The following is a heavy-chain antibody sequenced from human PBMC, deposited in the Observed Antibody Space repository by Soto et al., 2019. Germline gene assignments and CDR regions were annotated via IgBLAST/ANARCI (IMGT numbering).Heavy chain of an antibody. Sequence: QVQLVESGGGVVQPGRSLRLSCAASGFTFSSYGMHWVRQAPGKGLEWVAVISYDGSNKYYADSVKGRFTISRDNSKNTLYLQMNSLRAEDTAVYYCAIVGWELDYWRQGSLVTVSS. D-gene: IGHD1-26*01. CDR2: ISYDGSNK. CDR1: GFTFSSYG. CDR3: AIVGWELDY. J-gene: IGHJ4*02. V-gene: IGHV3-30*03.